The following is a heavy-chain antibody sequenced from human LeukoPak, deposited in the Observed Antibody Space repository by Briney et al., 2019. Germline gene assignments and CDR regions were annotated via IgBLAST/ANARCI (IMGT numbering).Heavy chain of an antibody. CDR2: INSDSGGT. CDR1: GYTFTGYY. J-gene: IGHJ4*02. D-gene: IGHD4-17*01. Sequence: ASVKVSCKASGYTFTGYYMHWVRQAPGQGLEWMGWINSDSGGTNYAQKFQGRVTMTRDTSTSTAYMELSSLRSDDTAFYYCARDTITVTTPYFDYWGQGTLVTVPS. V-gene: IGHV1-2*02. CDR3: ARDTITVTTPYFDY.